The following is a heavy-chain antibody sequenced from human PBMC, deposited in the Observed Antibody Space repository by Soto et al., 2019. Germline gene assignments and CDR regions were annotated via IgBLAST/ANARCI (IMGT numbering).Heavy chain of an antibody. CDR1: GFTFSSYS. CDR3: AREGSFNGFYYYYMEV. CDR2: ISSSSSYI. V-gene: IGHV3-21*01. J-gene: IGHJ6*03. Sequence: GGSLRLSCAASGFTFSSYSMSWVRQAPGKGLEWVSSISSSSSYIYYADSVKGRFTISRDNAKNSLYLQMNSLRAEDTAVYYWAREGSFNGFYYYYMEVWGKGTTVTVSS. D-gene: IGHD2-8*01.